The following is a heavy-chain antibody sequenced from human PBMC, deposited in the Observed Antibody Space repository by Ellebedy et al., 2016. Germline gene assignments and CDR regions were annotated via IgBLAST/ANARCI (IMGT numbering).Heavy chain of an antibody. V-gene: IGHV1-2*02. D-gene: IGHD2-21*01. CDR1: GYTFTGYY. CDR2: INPNSGGT. Sequence: ASVKVSCXASGYTFTGYYMHWVRQAPGQGLEWMGWINPNSGGTNYAQKFQGRVTMTRDTSISTAYMELSRLRSDDTAVYYCARVADCGGDCSYFDYWGQGTLVTVSS. CDR3: ARVADCGGDCSYFDY. J-gene: IGHJ4*02.